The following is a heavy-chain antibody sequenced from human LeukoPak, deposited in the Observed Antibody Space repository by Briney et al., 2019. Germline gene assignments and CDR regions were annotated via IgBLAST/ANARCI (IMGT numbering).Heavy chain of an antibody. Sequence: PSETLSLTCTVSGGSISSSSYYWGWIRQPPGKGLEWIGSIYYSGSTYYNPSLKSRVTISVDTSKNQFSLELSSVTAADTAVYYCARRYFYDSRGYWYYFDYWGQGTLVTVSS. J-gene: IGHJ4*02. D-gene: IGHD3-22*01. V-gene: IGHV4-39*01. CDR1: GGSISSSSYY. CDR3: ARRYFYDSRGYWYYFDY. CDR2: IYYSGST.